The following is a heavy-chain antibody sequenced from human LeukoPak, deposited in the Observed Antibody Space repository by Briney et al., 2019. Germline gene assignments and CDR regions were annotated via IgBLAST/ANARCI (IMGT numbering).Heavy chain of an antibody. CDR2: ISYDGSNK. CDR3: ARDQGYSYGRFFDY. J-gene: IGHJ4*02. Sequence: GESLRLSCAASGFTFTTYWMSWVRQAPGKGLEWVAVISYDGSNKYYADSVKGRFTISRDNSKNTLYLQMNSLRAEDTAVYYCARDQGYSYGRFFDYWGQGTLVTVSS. CDR1: GFTFTTYW. D-gene: IGHD5-18*01. V-gene: IGHV3-30*03.